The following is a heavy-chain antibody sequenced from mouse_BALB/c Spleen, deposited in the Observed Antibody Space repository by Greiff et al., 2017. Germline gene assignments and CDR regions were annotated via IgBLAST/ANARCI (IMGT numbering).Heavy chain of an antibody. V-gene: IGHV3-2*02. Sequence: GSGPGLVKPSQSLSLTCPVTAYSTTSDYAWNWIRQFPGNKLEWMGYISYSGSTSYNPSLKSRISITRDTSKNQFFLQLNSVTTEDTATYYCARSYDGYLAWFAYWGQGTLVTVSA. CDR2: ISYSGST. J-gene: IGHJ3*01. CDR3: ARSYDGYLAWFAY. D-gene: IGHD2-3*01. CDR1: AYSTTSDYA.